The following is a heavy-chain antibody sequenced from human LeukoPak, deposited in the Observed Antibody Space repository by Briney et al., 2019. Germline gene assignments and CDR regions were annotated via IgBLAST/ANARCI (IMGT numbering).Heavy chain of an antibody. D-gene: IGHD3-10*01. CDR2: ISGSGGAT. CDR1: GFTFSSYA. CDR3: AKILFGESTYDAFDI. J-gene: IGHJ3*02. Sequence: GGSLRLSCAASGFTFSSYAMSWVRQAPGKGLEWVSAISGSGGATYYPDPVKGRFTISRDNSKNTLYLQVSSLRAEDTAVYYCAKILFGESTYDAFDIWGQGTMVTVSS. V-gene: IGHV3-23*01.